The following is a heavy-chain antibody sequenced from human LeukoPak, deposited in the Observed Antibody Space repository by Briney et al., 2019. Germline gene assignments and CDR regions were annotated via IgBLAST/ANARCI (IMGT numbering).Heavy chain of an antibody. CDR1: GFTFTHVS. J-gene: IGHJ5*01. CDR3: VRDGSSGSHNWLDF. Sequence: GGSLRLSCAASGFTFTHVSMSWVRQAPGKGLEWISYISGASTLIYHADSVRGRFTISRDNAKNSLYLQMNSLRAEDTAVYFCVRDGSSGSHNWLDFWGQGTLVTVSS. V-gene: IGHV3-21*01. D-gene: IGHD3-22*01. CDR2: ISGASTLI.